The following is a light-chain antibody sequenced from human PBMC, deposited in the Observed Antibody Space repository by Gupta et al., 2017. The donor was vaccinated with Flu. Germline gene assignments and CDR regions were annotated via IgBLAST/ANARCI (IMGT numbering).Light chain of an antibody. V-gene: IGKV3-11*01. J-gene: IGKJ4*01. Sequence: EIVLTQSPATLSLSPGERATISCRASQSLGNYLAWYQQKPGQAPRLLIYDAYKRATGTPARFSGSGSGTEFTLTISSPEPEDFAVYYCQQRNHWPLTFGRGTKVEIK. CDR2: DAY. CDR1: QSLGNY. CDR3: QQRNHWPLT.